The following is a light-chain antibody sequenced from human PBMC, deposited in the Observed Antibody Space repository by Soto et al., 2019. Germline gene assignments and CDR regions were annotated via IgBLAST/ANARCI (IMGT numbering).Light chain of an antibody. V-gene: IGLV3-1*01. Sequence: SYELTQPPSVSVSPGQTASITCSGDKFEDKYACWYQQKPGQSPVLVIYQDSKRPSGIPERFSGSNSGNTATLTISGTQAMDEADYYCQAWDSSTPFVFGTGTKVTVL. J-gene: IGLJ1*01. CDR2: QDS. CDR3: QAWDSSTPFV. CDR1: KFEDKY.